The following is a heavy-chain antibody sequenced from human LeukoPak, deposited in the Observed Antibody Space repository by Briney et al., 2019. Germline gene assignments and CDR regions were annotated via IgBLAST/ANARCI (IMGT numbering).Heavy chain of an antibody. V-gene: IGHV3-33*03. CDR2: AYDDRGNQ. D-gene: IGHD3-22*01. CDR1: GFIFSTQG. CDR3: ATGSRYYYDD. Sequence: PGGSLRLSRVASGFIFSTQGMHWVRQAPGKGLEWVAVAYDDRGNQYYADSVKGRFTISRDNSKNTLYVEMNSLRTEDTAVYYCATGSRYYYDDWGQGTPVTVSS. J-gene: IGHJ4*02.